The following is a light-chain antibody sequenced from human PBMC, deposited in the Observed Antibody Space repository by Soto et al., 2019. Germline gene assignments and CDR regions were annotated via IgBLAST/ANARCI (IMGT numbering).Light chain of an antibody. Sequence: QSFLKLPPSVSGAPGQRFPISCTGSISNIRANYDVHWYQQLPGTAPKLIIYGNSNRPSGVPDRFSGSRSATSASLAITGLQAEDAADYYCQSYDNRLSGSVVFGGGTKVTVL. CDR1: ISNIRANYD. CDR2: GNS. V-gene: IGLV1-40*01. CDR3: QSYDNRLSGSVV. J-gene: IGLJ2*01.